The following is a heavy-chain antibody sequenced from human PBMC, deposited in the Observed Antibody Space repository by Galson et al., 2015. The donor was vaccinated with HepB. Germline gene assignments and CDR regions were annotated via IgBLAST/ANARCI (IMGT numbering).Heavy chain of an antibody. CDR3: AKATSGTCIVSNCYYFDF. Sequence: SLRLSCAASGFTFSSYAMSWVRQTPEKGLDWVSTFSGPVATTYHAASVKGRFTISRDNSKNTLSLQMNGLRADDTAVYYCAKATSGTCIVSNCYYFDFGGQGALVTVSS. CDR1: GFTFSSYA. J-gene: IGHJ4*02. V-gene: IGHV3-23*01. D-gene: IGHD7-27*01. CDR2: FSGPVATT.